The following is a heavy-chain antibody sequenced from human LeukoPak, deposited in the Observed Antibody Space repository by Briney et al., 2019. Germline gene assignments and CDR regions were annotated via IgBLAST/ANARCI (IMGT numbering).Heavy chain of an antibody. CDR2: IYDSGST. CDR1: GGSISDYY. CDR3: ARDGHGSGSYDGFEI. V-gene: IGHV4-59*01. Sequence: SETLSLTCTVSGGSISDYYWTWIRQPPGKGLEWIGYIYDSGSTNYNPPLKSRVSISVDTSKNQFSLKLTSVTTADTAVYFCARDGHGSGSYDGFEIWGQGTMVTVSS. J-gene: IGHJ3*02. D-gene: IGHD3-10*01.